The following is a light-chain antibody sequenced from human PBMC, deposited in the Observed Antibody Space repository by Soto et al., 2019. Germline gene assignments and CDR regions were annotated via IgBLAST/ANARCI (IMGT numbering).Light chain of an antibody. CDR2: DAS. V-gene: IGKV3-11*01. CDR3: TQRSTWPWT. J-gene: IGKJ1*01. CDR1: QSVSSY. Sequence: IVLTQSPATLSLSPGARATLSCRAGQSVSSYLAWYQQKLGTAHRLLIYDASNSATGIPAKFSGSVSGTDLTLTISNLEPEELAVYHCTQRSTWPWTSGEGTKVEIK.